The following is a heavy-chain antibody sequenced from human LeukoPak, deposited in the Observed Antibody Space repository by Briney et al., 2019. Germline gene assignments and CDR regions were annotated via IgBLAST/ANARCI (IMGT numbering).Heavy chain of an antibody. Sequence: HTGGSLRLSCVASGFKFDDYAMHWVRQGPGKGQEWVSGISWNTGSIGYADSVKGRFTISRDNAKNSLYLQMNSLRAEDVALYYCTKGGSSSWYRGNWLDPWGQGTLVSLSS. D-gene: IGHD6-13*01. CDR1: GFKFDDYA. CDR2: ISWNTGSI. V-gene: IGHV3-9*03. J-gene: IGHJ5*02. CDR3: TKGGSSSWYRGNWLDP.